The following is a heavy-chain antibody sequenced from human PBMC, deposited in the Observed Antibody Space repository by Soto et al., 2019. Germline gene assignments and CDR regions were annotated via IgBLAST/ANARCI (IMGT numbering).Heavy chain of an antibody. CDR2: INSDGSST. Sequence: GSLRLSCAASGFTFSTYWMHWVRQAPGTGLVWVSRINSDGSSTSYADSVKGRFTISRGNAKNTLYLQMNSLRAEDTAVYYCAREAVYSGYDEWGQGTLVTVSS. V-gene: IGHV3-74*01. J-gene: IGHJ4*02. CDR1: GFTFSTYW. D-gene: IGHD5-12*01. CDR3: AREAVYSGYDE.